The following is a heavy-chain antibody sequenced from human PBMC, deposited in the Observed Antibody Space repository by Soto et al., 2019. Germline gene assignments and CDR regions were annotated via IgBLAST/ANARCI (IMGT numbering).Heavy chain of an antibody. CDR2: IYYTGNT. V-gene: IGHV4-59*01. CDR3: ARVPASRYGNWFDP. D-gene: IGHD6-13*01. J-gene: IGHJ5*02. CDR1: GDSISSYY. Sequence: QVQLRESGPGLVKPSETLSLTCTVSGDSISSYYWGWIRQPPGKGLEWIGYIYYTGNTNYNPSLKSRVTGSLDTSNTQFSLRLTSVTAADTAVYYCARVPASRYGNWFDPWGQGTLVTVSS.